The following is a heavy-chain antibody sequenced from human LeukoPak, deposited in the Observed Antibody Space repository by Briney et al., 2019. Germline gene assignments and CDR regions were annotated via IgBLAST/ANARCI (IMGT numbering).Heavy chain of an antibody. J-gene: IGHJ4*02. D-gene: IGHD3-10*01. V-gene: IGHV3-15*01. CDR3: TLIQGWGSGSYYRDF. CDR1: GFSISNDW. CDR2: VKSRSAGETT. Sequence: PGGSLRLSCAASGFSISNDWMSWVRQAPGKGLEWVARVKSRSAGETTDYAAPVKGRFTISRDDSKNTLYLQMNSLKTEDTAVYHCTLIQGWGSGSYYRDFWGQGTLVTVSS.